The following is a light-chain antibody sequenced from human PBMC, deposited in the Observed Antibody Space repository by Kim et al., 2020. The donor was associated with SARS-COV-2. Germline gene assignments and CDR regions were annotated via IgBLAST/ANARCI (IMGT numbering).Light chain of an antibody. CDR2: GAS. Sequence: EIVLTQSPDTLSLSPGERATLSCRASETVRNSYLAWHQHKPGQPPRLLLYGASSRAPGIPDKFRGYWSGTDFTLFIDRLEPEDSAIYYCQQYGNSPQTFGQGTKVDIK. CDR3: QQYGNSPQT. CDR1: ETVRNSY. J-gene: IGKJ1*01. V-gene: IGKV3-20*01.